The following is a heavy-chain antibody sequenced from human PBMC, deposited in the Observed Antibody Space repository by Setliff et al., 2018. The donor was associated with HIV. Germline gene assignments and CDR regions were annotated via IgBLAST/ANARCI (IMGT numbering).Heavy chain of an antibody. V-gene: IGHV4-34*01. Sequence: SETLSLTCAVYGGSSSGYYWSWLRQPPKRGLEWIGEINHSGKSNFNPSLKSRLNISVDTSKNQFSLKLNSLTAADTAVYFCATKAMIRGKPFDHWGQGMLVTVSS. CDR2: INHSGKS. D-gene: IGHD3-10*01. J-gene: IGHJ4*02. CDR3: ATKAMIRGKPFDH. CDR1: GGSSSGYY.